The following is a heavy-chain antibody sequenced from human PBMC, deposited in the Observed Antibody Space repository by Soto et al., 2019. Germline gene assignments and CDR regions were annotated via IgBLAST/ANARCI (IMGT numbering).Heavy chain of an antibody. CDR3: AGCSGGSCSTDYYYYYGMDV. J-gene: IGHJ6*02. Sequence: QVQLVQSGAEVKKPGSSVKVSCKASGGTFSSYAISWVRQAPGQGLEWMGGIIPIFGTANYAQKFQGRVTINADESTSTAYMELSSLRSEDTAVYYCAGCSGGSCSTDYYYYYGMDVWGQGTTVTVSS. V-gene: IGHV1-69*01. D-gene: IGHD2-15*01. CDR2: IIPIFGTA. CDR1: GGTFSSYA.